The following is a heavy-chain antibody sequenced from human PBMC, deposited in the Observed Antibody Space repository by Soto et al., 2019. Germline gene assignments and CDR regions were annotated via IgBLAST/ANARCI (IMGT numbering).Heavy chain of an antibody. V-gene: IGHV3-33*01. CDR1: GFTFSSYG. J-gene: IGHJ6*02. Sequence: GGSLRLSCAASGFTFSSYGMHWVRQAPGKGLEWVAVIWYDGSNKYYADSVKGRFTISRDNSKNTLYLQMNSLRAEDTAVYYCAGDLAAVTLYYYYGMDVWGQGTTVTVSS. CDR3: AGDLAAVTLYYYYGMDV. D-gene: IGHD4-4*01. CDR2: IWYDGSNK.